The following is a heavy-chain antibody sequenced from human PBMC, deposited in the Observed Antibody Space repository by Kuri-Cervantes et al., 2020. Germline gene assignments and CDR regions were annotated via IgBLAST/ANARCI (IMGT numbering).Heavy chain of an antibody. CDR3: AGPHHGIAAAPPLCMDV. J-gene: IGHJ6*02. D-gene: IGHD6-13*01. Sequence: SVKVSCKASGYTFTGYYMHWVRQAPGQGLEWMGWIIPIFGTANYAQKFQGRVTITADESTSTAYMELSSLRSEDTAVYYCAGPHHGIAAAPPLCMDVWGQGTTVTVSS. CDR2: IIPIFGTA. CDR1: GYTFTGYY. V-gene: IGHV1-69*13.